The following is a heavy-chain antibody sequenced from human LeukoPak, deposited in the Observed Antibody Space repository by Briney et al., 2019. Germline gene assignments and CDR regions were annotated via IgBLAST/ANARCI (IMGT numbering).Heavy chain of an antibody. CDR2: IRYDGSNK. CDR3: AKDPRPYCSSTSCYPYYFDY. D-gene: IGHD2-2*01. CDR1: GFTFSSYG. Sequence: GGSLRLSCAASGFTFSSYGMHWVRQAPGKGLEGVAFIRYDGSNKYYADSVKGRFTISRDNSKNTLYLQMNSLRAEDTAVYYCAKDPRPYCSSTSCYPYYFDYWGQGTLVTVSS. V-gene: IGHV3-30*02. J-gene: IGHJ4*02.